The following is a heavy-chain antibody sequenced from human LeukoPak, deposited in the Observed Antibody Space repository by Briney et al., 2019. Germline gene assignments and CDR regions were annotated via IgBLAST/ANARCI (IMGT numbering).Heavy chain of an antibody. CDR2: IYSGGTT. D-gene: IGHD3-22*01. CDR1: GFTVSSNY. Sequence: GGSLRLSCAVSGFTVSSNYMSWVRQAPGKGLVWVSVIYSGGTTYYADSVKGRFTISRDNSKNTLYLQMNSLRAEDTAVYYRARHDSGYGPFDYWGRGTLVTVSS. CDR3: ARHDSGYGPFDY. J-gene: IGHJ4*02. V-gene: IGHV3-53*01.